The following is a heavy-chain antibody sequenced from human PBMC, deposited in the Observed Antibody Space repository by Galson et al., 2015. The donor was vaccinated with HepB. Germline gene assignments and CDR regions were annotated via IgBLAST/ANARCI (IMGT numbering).Heavy chain of an antibody. D-gene: IGHD2-2*01. V-gene: IGHV2-70*11. Sequence: PALVKPTQTLTLTCTFSGFSLSTSGMCVSWIRQPPGKALEWPARIDWDDDKYYSTSLKTRLTISKDTSKNQVVLTMTNMDPVDTATYYCARTLILVVPAAHDAFDIWGQGTMVTVSS. J-gene: IGHJ3*02. CDR1: GFSLSTSGMC. CDR2: IDWDDDK. CDR3: ARTLILVVPAAHDAFDI.